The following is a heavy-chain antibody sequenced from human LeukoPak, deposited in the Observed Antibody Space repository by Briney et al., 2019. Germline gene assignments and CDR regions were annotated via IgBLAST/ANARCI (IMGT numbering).Heavy chain of an antibody. D-gene: IGHD5-18*01. J-gene: IGHJ4*02. V-gene: IGHV3-33*01. CDR1: GFTFSSYG. CDR3: ARERPRYSYGSMDFDY. Sequence: GGSLRLSCAASGFTFSSYGMHWVRQAPGKGLEWVAVIWYDGSNKYYADSVKGRFTISRDNSKNTLYLQMNSLRAEDTAVYYCARERPRYSYGSMDFDYWGQGTLVTVSS. CDR2: IWYDGSNK.